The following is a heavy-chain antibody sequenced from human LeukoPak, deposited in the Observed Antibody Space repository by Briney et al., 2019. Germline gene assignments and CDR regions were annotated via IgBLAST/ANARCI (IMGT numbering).Heavy chain of an antibody. Sequence: SQTLSLTCAVSGDSISSGGSSWNWIRQSAGKGLERNGYIYHSGSTYYNPALRSRITRTADRSKNQFSLKLNSVTAADTAIYYCARGGYSGYDFWFDPWGQGTLVTVSS. J-gene: IGHJ5*02. CDR2: IYHSGST. CDR3: ARGGYSGYDFWFDP. CDR1: GDSISSGGSS. V-gene: IGHV4-30-2*06. D-gene: IGHD5-12*01.